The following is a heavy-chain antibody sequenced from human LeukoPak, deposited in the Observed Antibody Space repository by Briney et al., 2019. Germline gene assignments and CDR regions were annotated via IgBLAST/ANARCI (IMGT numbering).Heavy chain of an antibody. Sequence: GSSVKVSCKASGGTLSSYAISWVRQAPGQGLEWLGWISPYSGNTNYAQTLQGRVTLTTDTSSSTAYMELRSLRSDDTAVYYCARDSSTWYTDFGYWGQGTLVTVSS. D-gene: IGHD6-13*01. V-gene: IGHV1-18*01. J-gene: IGHJ4*02. CDR3: ARDSSTWYTDFGY. CDR2: ISPYSGNT. CDR1: GGTLSSYA.